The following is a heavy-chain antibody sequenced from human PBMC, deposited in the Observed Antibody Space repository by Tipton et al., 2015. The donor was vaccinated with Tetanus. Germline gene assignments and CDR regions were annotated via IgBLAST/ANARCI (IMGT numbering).Heavy chain of an antibody. CDR2: FHFTGST. D-gene: IGHD5-18*01. CDR3: ARLYSYGSLYWFDP. Sequence: TLSLTCTVSGASINTHHWSWLRQAPGKGLEWIGYFHFTGSTNFNPSLQSRVTISGDTSKNQFSLKLRSVTAADTAVYYCARLYSYGSLYWFDPWGQGTLVTVSS. J-gene: IGHJ5*02. CDR1: GASINTHH. V-gene: IGHV4-59*11.